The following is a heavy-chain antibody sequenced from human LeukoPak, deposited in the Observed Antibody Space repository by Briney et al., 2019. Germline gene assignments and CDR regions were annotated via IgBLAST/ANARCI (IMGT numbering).Heavy chain of an antibody. D-gene: IGHD1-26*01. CDR2: ISYDGSNK. CDR1: GFTFSSYA. V-gene: IGHV3-30*14. Sequence: TGGSLRLFCAASGFTFSSYAMHWVRQAPGKGLEWVAVISYDGSNKYYADSVKGRFTISRDNSKNTLYLQMSSLRAEDTAVYYCVTVGMTSIWSYLRFDPRGQGTLVSVSS. J-gene: IGHJ5*02. CDR3: VTVGMTSIWSYLRFDP.